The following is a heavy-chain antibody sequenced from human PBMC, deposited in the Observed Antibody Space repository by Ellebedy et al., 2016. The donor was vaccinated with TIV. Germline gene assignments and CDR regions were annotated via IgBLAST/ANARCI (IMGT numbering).Heavy chain of an antibody. D-gene: IGHD3-3*01. CDR1: GFTFSDHY. Sequence: GESLKISCAASGFTFSDHYMDWVRQAPGKGLEWLGRTRNKANAYTAAYAASVKVRFTISRDDSKNSLYLNSLKTEDTAVYYCAKRVLANYGMDVWGQGTTVTVSS. V-gene: IGHV3-72*01. J-gene: IGHJ6*02. CDR3: AKRVLANYGMDV. CDR2: TRNKANAYTA.